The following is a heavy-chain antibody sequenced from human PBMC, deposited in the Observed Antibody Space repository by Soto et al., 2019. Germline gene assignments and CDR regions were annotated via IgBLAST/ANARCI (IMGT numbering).Heavy chain of an antibody. Sequence: TLSLPCAVSGGSISSGAYSWSWIRQAPGKGLEWIGFISHSGTTYYNPSLKSRVTMSVDISNNQFSLKLTSVTAADTAVFYCARPMRSSGYFRSFDIWGQGTMVTVSS. CDR1: GGSISSGAYS. CDR2: ISHSGTT. V-gene: IGHV4-30-2*01. CDR3: ARPMRSSGYFRSFDI. J-gene: IGHJ3*02. D-gene: IGHD3-22*01.